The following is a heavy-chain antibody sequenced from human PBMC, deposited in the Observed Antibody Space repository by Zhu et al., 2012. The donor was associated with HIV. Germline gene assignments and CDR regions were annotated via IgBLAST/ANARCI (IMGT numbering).Heavy chain of an antibody. J-gene: IGHJ5*02. CDR1: GFTFSGSA. CDR3: TRPHLYGDPYNWFDP. V-gene: IGHV3-73*02. D-gene: IGHD4-17*01. CDR2: IRSKANSYAT. Sequence: EVQLVESGGGLVQPGGSLKLSCAASGFTFSGSAMHWVRQASGKGLEWVGRIRSKANSYATAYAASVKGRFTISRDDSKNTAYLQMNSPKTEDTAVYYCTRPHLYGDPYNWFDPWGQGTLVTVSS.